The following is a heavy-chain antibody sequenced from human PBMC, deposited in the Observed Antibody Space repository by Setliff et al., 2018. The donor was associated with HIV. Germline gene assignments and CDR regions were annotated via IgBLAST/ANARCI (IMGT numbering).Heavy chain of an antibody. CDR1: GGSISSSAYY. V-gene: IGHV4-39*07. Sequence: LSLTCTVSGGSISSSAYYWGWIRQPPGKGLEWIGSIYYSGSTYYNPSLKSRVTISLDTSKNQFSLKLSSVTAADKAVFYCARDPLWMRAFDIWGQGTMVTVSS. J-gene: IGHJ3*02. D-gene: IGHD2-21*01. CDR3: ARDPLWMRAFDI. CDR2: IYYSGST.